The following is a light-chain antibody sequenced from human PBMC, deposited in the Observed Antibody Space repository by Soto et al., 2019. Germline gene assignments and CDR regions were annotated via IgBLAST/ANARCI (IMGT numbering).Light chain of an antibody. J-gene: IGKJ3*01. CDR1: HSINTSF. V-gene: IGKV3-20*01. CDR2: AAS. CDR3: QQYASAPFS. Sequence: EIVLTQSPGTLSLSPGARATLSFRASHSINTSFLAWFQQKPGQAPRLLIYAASTRATGIPDRFSGSASETDFTLTITRLEPEDSAVYYCQQYASAPFSLGPGTKVDIK.